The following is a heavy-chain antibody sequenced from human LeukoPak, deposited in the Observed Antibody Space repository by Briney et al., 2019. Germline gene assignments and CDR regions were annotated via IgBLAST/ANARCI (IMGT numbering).Heavy chain of an antibody. CDR2: INHSGST. V-gene: IGHV4-34*01. D-gene: IGHD6-19*01. J-gene: IGHJ4*02. CDR1: GESFSGYY. Sequence: PSETLSLTCAVYGESFSGYYWSWIRQPPGKGLEWIGEINHSGSTNYNPSLKSRVTISVDTSKNQFSLKLSSVTAADTAVYYCARVISSGWGYYFDYWGQGTLVTVSS. CDR3: ARVISSGWGYYFDY.